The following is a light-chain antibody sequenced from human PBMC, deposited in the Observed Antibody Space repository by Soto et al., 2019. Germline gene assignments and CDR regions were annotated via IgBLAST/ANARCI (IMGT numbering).Light chain of an antibody. J-gene: IGLJ1*01. V-gene: IGLV2-14*01. CDR2: EVS. CDR3: CSYTTGSTLV. CDR1: STDIGTYDH. Sequence: QSVLTQPASVSGSPGQSITISCTGTSTDIGTYDHVSWYQQYPGKVPQLIIYEVSNRPSGLSSRFSGSKSGNAASLPISGLQVEDEADYYCCSYTTGSTLVFGTGTKVTVL.